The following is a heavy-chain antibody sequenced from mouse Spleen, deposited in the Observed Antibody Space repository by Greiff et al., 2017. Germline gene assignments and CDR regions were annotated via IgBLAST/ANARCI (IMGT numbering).Heavy chain of an antibody. CDR2: IDPETGGT. V-gene: IGHV1-15*01. Sequence: QVQLKESGAELVRPGASVTLSCKASGYTFTDYEMHWVKQTPVHGLEWIGAIDPETGGTAYNQKFKGKAILTADKSSSTAYMELRSLTSEDSAVYYCTRELLRYWGQGTTLTVSS. CDR3: TRELLRY. CDR1: GYTFTDYE. J-gene: IGHJ2*01. D-gene: IGHD1-1*01.